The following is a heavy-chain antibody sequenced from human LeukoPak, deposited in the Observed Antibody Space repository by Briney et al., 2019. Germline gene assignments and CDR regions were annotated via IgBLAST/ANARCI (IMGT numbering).Heavy chain of an antibody. Sequence: GASVKVSCKASGYTFTSYGISWVRQAPGQGLEWMGWINPNSGGTNYAQKFQGRVTMTRDTSISTAYMELSRLRSDDTAVYYCASCLYSSGWYDYWGQGTLVTVS. CDR3: ASCLYSSGWYDY. D-gene: IGHD6-19*01. CDR2: INPNSGGT. J-gene: IGHJ4*02. CDR1: GYTFTSYG. V-gene: IGHV1-2*02.